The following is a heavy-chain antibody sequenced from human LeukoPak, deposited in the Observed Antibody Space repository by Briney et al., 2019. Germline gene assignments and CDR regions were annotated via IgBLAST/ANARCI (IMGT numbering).Heavy chain of an antibody. Sequence: PGGSLRLSCAASGFTFSSYAMSWVRQAPGKGLEWVSAISGSGGSTYYADSVKGRFTISRDNYKKRLYLQMNSLRAEDTAVYYCARQWRYCSSTSCYSSFDPWGQGTLVTVSS. V-gene: IGHV3-23*01. D-gene: IGHD2-2*01. CDR1: GFTFSSYA. J-gene: IGHJ5*02. CDR2: ISGSGGST. CDR3: ARQWRYCSSTSCYSSFDP.